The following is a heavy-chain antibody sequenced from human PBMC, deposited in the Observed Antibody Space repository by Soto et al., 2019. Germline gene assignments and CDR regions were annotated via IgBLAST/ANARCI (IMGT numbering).Heavy chain of an antibody. CDR2: ISAYNGNT. J-gene: IGHJ6*03. Sequence: GESLKISCKASGYTFTSYGISWVRQAPGQGLEWMGWISAYNGNTNYAQKLQGRVTMTTDTSTSTAYMELRSLRSDDTAVYYCARDTETASMNFYYYYMDVWGKGTTVTVSS. V-gene: IGHV1-18*01. CDR1: GYTFTSYG. CDR3: ARDTETASMNFYYYYMDV.